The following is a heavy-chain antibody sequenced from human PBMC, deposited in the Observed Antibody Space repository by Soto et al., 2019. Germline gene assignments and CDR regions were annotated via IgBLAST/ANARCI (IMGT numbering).Heavy chain of an antibody. Sequence: EVQLVESGGGLFQHVGYLRLSCDASGFTFSTYWMHWVRQAPWQGLVWLSRINADGRTTNYADSVMGRFTISRDNAKNTLFLQVNSLRAEDTAVYFCATAGQFRFDNLGQGALGHVSS. CDR2: INADGRTT. J-gene: IGHJ4*02. D-gene: IGHD2-21*01. V-gene: IGHV3-74*01. CDR1: GFTFSTYW. CDR3: ATAGQFRFDN.